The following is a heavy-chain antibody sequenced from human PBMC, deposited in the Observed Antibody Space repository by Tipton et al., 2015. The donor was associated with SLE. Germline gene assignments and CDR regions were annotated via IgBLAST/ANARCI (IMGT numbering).Heavy chain of an antibody. V-gene: IGHV4-4*07. CDR3: ARLGGYSTYFDY. CDR1: GGSISSHY. J-gene: IGHJ4*02. CDR2: IYTSGST. D-gene: IGHD4-11*01. Sequence: LRLSCTVSGGSISSHYWSWIRQPAGKGLEWIGRIYTSGSTNYNPSLKSRVTMSVGTSKNQFSLKLSSVTAADTAVYYCARLGGYSTYFDYWGQGTLVTVSS.